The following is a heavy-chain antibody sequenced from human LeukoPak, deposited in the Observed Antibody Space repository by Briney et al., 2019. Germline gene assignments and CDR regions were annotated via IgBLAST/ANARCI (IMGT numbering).Heavy chain of an antibody. CDR3: ASSHGSGSYYIPYYYYYYMDV. V-gene: IGHV7-4-1*02. J-gene: IGHJ6*03. CDR2: INTNTGNP. Sequence: GASVKVSCKASGYTFTSYAMNWVRQAPGQGLEWMGWINTNTGNPTYAQGFTGRFVFSLDTSVSTAYLQISSLKAEDTAVYYCASSHGSGSYYIPYYYYYYMDVWGKGTTVTVSS. CDR1: GYTFTSYA. D-gene: IGHD3-10*01.